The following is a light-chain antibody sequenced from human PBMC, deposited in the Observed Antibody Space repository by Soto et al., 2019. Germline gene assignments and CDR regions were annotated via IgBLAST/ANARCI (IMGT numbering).Light chain of an antibody. CDR2: DAS. V-gene: IGKV3-20*01. CDR3: QQYGSLSWT. CDR1: QSLRSS. Sequence: ETMMTQSPDTLSVSLGERATLSCRASQSLRSSLAWYQQKPGQAPRLLIYDASTRATGIPDRFSGSGSGTDFTLTISRLEPEDFAVYYCQQYGSLSWTFGQGTKVDI. J-gene: IGKJ1*01.